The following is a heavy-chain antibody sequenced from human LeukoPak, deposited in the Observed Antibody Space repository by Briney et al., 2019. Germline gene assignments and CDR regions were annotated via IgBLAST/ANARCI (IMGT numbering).Heavy chain of an antibody. CDR1: GGSFSGYY. Sequence: SETLSLTCAVYGGSFSGYYWSWIRQPPGKGLEWIGEINHSGSTNYNPSLKSRVTISVDTSKDQFSLKLSSVTAADTAVYYCARGRGGYGVYWGQGTLVTVSS. J-gene: IGHJ4*02. D-gene: IGHD3-22*01. V-gene: IGHV4-34*01. CDR2: INHSGST. CDR3: ARGRGGYGVY.